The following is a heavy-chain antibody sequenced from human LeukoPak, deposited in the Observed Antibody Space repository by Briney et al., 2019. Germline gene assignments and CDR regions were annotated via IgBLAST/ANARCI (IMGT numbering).Heavy chain of an antibody. J-gene: IGHJ4*02. CDR2: INPTSGGT. D-gene: IGHD3-9*01. Sequence: GASVTVSCKASGYTFTGYYMHWVRQAPGQGLEWMGWINPTSGGTNYAQKFQGRVTMTRDTSISTAYMELSTLISDDTAVYYCARTIGDYDTLTGYYHQYHFDYWGQGTLVTVSS. CDR3: ARTIGDYDTLTGYYHQYHFDY. V-gene: IGHV1-2*02. CDR1: GYTFTGYY.